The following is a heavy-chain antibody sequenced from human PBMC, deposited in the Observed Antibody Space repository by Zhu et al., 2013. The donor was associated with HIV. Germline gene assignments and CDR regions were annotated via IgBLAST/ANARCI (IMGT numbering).Heavy chain of an antibody. D-gene: IGHD1-7*01. V-gene: IGHV1-2*02. Sequence: QVQLVQSGAEVKKPGASVKVSCKASGYTFTAYYMHWVRQAPGQGLEWMGWINPNSGVTNYAQKVQGRVTMTRDTSISTAYMELTSLKSDDTAVYYCARTPGTSYYYYMDVWGKGTTVTVSS. CDR1: GYTFTAYY. CDR2: INPNSGVT. J-gene: IGHJ6*03. CDR3: ARTPGTSYYYYMDV.